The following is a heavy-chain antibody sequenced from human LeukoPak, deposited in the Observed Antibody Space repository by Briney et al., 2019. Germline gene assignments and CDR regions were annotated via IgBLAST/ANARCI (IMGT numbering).Heavy chain of an antibody. D-gene: IGHD1-1*01. CDR3: ATYINWVAGDV. CDR1: GFTFSSYA. V-gene: IGHV3-7*01. J-gene: IGHJ6*02. CDR2: IKDDGSEE. Sequence: GGSLRLSCTASGFTFSSYAMSWVRQAPGKGLEWVAAIKDDGSEEYYMDSVKGRFTISRDNAKNSVYLQMNSLRDEDTAVYHCATYINWVAGDVWGQGTAVSVSS.